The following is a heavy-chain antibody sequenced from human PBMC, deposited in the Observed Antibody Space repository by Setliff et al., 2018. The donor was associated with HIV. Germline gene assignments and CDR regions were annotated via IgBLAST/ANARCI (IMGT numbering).Heavy chain of an antibody. Sequence: GGSLRLSCAASEFTFSSYSMTWIRQAPGKGLEWISYISDTGNVNYADSVRGRFTISRDNAKNTLFLQMNSLRAEDTAVYYCAKDSNPFGKIIVARHYFYYGMDVWGRGTTVTVSS. CDR1: EFTFSSYS. V-gene: IGHV3-11*01. CDR2: ISDTGNV. J-gene: IGHJ6*02. CDR3: AKDSNPFGKIIVARHYFYYGMDV. D-gene: IGHD2-21*01.